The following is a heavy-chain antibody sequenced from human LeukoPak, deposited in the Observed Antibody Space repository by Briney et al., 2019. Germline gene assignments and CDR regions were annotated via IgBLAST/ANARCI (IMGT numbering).Heavy chain of an antibody. V-gene: IGHV3-23*01. CDR2: ISGSGGST. Sequence: PGGSLRLSCVASGFIFSSYWMIWVRQAPGKGLEWVSAISGSGGSTYYADSVKGRFTISRDNSKNTLYLQMNSLRAEDTAVYYCAKGVTIWDLDYWGQGTLVTVSS. J-gene: IGHJ4*02. CDR3: AKGVTIWDLDY. D-gene: IGHD3-3*01. CDR1: GFIFSSYW.